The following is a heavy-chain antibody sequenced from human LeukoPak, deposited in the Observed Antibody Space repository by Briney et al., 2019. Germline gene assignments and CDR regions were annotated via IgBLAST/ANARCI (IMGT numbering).Heavy chain of an antibody. CDR1: GFTFSSDA. J-gene: IGHJ4*02. Sequence: GGSLRLSCAASGFTFSSDARRWVRQAPGKGQEWVSAMGGSGGGTYYADSVKGRFTISRDNSKNTLYLQMNSLRAEDTAIYYCARARGTYKGNPYYFDYWGQGTLVTVSS. V-gene: IGHV3-23*01. D-gene: IGHD5-24*01. CDR2: MGGSGGGT. CDR3: ARARGTYKGNPYYFDY.